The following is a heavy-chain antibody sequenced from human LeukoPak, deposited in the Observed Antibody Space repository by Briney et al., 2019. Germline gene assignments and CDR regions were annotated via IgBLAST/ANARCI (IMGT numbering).Heavy chain of an antibody. CDR1: GGSTSSYY. CDR2: IHNSGNT. J-gene: IGHJ5*01. V-gene: IGHV4-59*01. D-gene: IGHD1-1*01. Sequence: PSETLSLTCTVSGGSTSSYYWSWIRQPPGKGLEWIGHIHNSGNTNYNPSLKSRVTLSVDTSKNQFSLKLSSVTAAGMAVYYCAREGTTGRNLNWFDSWGQGTLVTVSS. CDR3: AREGTTGRNLNWFDS.